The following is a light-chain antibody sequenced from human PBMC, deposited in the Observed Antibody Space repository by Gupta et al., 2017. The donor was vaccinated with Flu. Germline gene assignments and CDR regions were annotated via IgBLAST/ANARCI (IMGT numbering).Light chain of an antibody. CDR3: QQYGSYPPT. J-gene: IGKJ2*01. CDR2: AAS. CDR1: QSSSSSY. Sequence: GTLFLAPGGRVTLSSRASQSSSSSYLAWYQQKPGKAPRRLLYAASTMDTGIPDRFSGSGSGTDFTLTISRLEPEDFAVYYCQQYGSYPPTFGQGTKLEIK. V-gene: IGKV3-20*01.